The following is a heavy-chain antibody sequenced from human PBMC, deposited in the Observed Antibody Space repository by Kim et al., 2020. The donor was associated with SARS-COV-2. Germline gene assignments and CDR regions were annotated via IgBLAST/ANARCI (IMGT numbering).Heavy chain of an antibody. J-gene: IGHJ6*02. V-gene: IGHV4-31*03. CDR2: IYYSGST. D-gene: IGHD5-12*01. CDR3: ARVCGYSGYEWLFYYYYGMDV. Sequence: SETLSLTCTVSGGSISSGGYYWSWIRQHPGKGLEWIGYIYYSGSTYYNPSLKSRVTISVDTSKNQFSLKLSSVTAADTAVYYCARVCGYSGYEWLFYYYYGMDVWGQGTTVTVSS. CDR1: GGSISSGGYY.